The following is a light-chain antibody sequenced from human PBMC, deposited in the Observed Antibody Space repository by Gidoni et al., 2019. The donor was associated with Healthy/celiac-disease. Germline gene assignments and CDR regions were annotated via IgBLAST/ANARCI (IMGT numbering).Light chain of an antibody. V-gene: IGKV3D-15*01. Sequence: EIVMTQSPATLSVSPGERATLSCRASQSVSSNLAWYLQKPGQAPRLLIYGASIRATGIPARFSGSGSGTEFTLTISSLQSEDFAVYYCQQYNIWPPITFGQGTRLEIK. CDR3: QQYNIWPPIT. J-gene: IGKJ5*01. CDR2: GAS. CDR1: QSVSSN.